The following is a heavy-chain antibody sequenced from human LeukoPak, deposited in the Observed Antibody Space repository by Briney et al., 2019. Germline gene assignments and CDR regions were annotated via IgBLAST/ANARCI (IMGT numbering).Heavy chain of an antibody. J-gene: IGHJ6*03. Sequence: SETLSLTCTVSGGSISSGSYYWVWIRQPPGKGLEWIGSLYHPDSTYYNPSLKSRVTMSVDTSTNQFSLKLSFVTAADTAVYYCARQYDSYFYYYLDLWGTGTTVTVSS. CDR3: ARQYDSYFYYYLDL. V-gene: IGHV4-39*01. CDR2: LYHPDST. CDR1: GGSISSGSYY.